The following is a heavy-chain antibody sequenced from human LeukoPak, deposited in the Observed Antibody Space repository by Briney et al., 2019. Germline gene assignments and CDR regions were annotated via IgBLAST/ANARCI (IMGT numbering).Heavy chain of an antibody. Sequence: GESLKISRKGSGYSFATYWSAWVRQMPGKGLEWMGIIYPDESNIRYSPSFQGQVTISADKSISTAYLQWSSLKASDTAIYYCARPPSRGYSSSFEYWGQGTLVTVSS. J-gene: IGHJ4*02. CDR2: IYPDESNI. D-gene: IGHD2-2*03. CDR1: GYSFATYW. V-gene: IGHV5-51*01. CDR3: ARPPSRGYSSSFEY.